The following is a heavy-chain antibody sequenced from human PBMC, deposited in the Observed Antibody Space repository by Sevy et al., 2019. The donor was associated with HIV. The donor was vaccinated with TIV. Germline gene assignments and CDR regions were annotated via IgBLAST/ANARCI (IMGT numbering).Heavy chain of an antibody. D-gene: IGHD3-22*01. V-gene: IGHV3-11*01. CDR2: ISTSGVTI. Sequence: GGSLRLSCAASGFIFSDYDMNWIRQAPGKGLEWVSHISTSGVTIYYADSVKGRFTISRDNAKNSLYLQMNSLRAEDTAVYYCARGTNYYESSGPSYFDYWGQGSLVTVSS. J-gene: IGHJ4*02. CDR3: ARGTNYYESSGPSYFDY. CDR1: GFIFSDYD.